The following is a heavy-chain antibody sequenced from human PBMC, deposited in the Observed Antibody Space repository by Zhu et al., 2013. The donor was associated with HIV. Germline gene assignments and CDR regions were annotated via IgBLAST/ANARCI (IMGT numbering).Heavy chain of an antibody. V-gene: IGHV1-2*02. CDR2: INPNSGGT. CDR1: GDTLRNSD. CDR3: ARVPSRYQLEGGL. J-gene: IGHJ2*01. D-gene: IGHD2-2*01. Sequence: QGQLVQSADAVEEPGATLRVSCRASGDTLRNSDVHWVRQAPGQGLEWMGWINPNSGGTNYAQKFQGRVTMTRDTSISTAYMELSRLRSDDTAVYYCARVPSRYQLEGGLWGRGTLVTVSS.